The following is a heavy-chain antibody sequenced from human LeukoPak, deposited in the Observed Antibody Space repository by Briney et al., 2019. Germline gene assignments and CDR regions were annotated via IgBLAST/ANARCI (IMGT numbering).Heavy chain of an antibody. Sequence: GGSLRPSCAASGFTFSDHYMDWVRQAPGKGLEWVGRTRDKANSYTTEYAASVKGRFTISRDASKTSLYLQMNSLKTEDTAVYYCARGDGYDGRSFDYWGQGTLVTVSS. V-gene: IGHV3-72*01. J-gene: IGHJ4*02. CDR3: ARGDGYDGRSFDY. CDR1: GFTFSDHY. CDR2: TRDKANSYTT. D-gene: IGHD5-12*01.